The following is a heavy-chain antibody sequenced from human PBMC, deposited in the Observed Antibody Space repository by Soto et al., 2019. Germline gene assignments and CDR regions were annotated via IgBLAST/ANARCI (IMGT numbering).Heavy chain of an antibody. J-gene: IGHJ4*02. CDR2: TTASNTHT. CDR1: GYTFTSFD. V-gene: IGHV1-18*04. CDR3: ARGGYSSGYHY. D-gene: IGHD3-22*01. Sequence: QVQLLQSGTEVKEPGASVKVSCKASGYTFTSFDISWVRQAPGQGLEWVGWTTASNTHTNYAQKLQGRVTMATDKSTTTAYIELRSLRSHDTAIYCCARGGYSSGYHYWGQGTLVTVSS.